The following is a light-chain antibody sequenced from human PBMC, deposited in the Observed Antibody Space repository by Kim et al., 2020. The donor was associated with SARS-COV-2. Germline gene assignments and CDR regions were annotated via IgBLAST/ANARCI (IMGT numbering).Light chain of an antibody. CDR3: QSYDSSNVV. J-gene: IGLJ2*01. CDR2: DDN. Sequence: NFMLTQPHSVSESPGKTVTISCTRSSGSIASNYVQWYQQRPGSAPTTVIYDDNQRPSGVPDRFSGSIDSSSNSVSLTISGLKTEDEADYYCQSYDSSNVVFGGGTQLTVL. V-gene: IGLV6-57*04. CDR1: SGSIASNY.